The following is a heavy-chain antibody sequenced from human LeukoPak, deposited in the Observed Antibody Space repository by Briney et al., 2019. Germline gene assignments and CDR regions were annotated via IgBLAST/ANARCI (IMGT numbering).Heavy chain of an antibody. Sequence: GGSLRLSCAASGFTFSSYAMHWVRQAPGKGLEWVAVISYDGSNKYYADSVKGRFTISRDNSKNTLYLQMNSLRAEDTAVYYCARDLRFLEWPRGDFDYWGQGTLVTVSS. CDR1: GFTFSSYA. V-gene: IGHV3-30-3*01. D-gene: IGHD3-3*01. CDR2: ISYDGSNK. CDR3: ARDLRFLEWPRGDFDY. J-gene: IGHJ4*02.